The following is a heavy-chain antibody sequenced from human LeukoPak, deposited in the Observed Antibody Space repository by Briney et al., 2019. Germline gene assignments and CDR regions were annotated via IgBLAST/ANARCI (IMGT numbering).Heavy chain of an antibody. CDR3: ARRVEGRLDD. CDR2: IYPGDSDT. J-gene: IGHJ4*02. V-gene: IGHV5-51*01. CDR1: GYIFTNCW. Sequence: GESLKISCKGSGYIFTNCWIGWVRQMPGKGLEWMGIIYPGDSDTTYSPSFQGQVTISADRSFTTAYLQWNSLKASDTAMYYCARRVEGRLDDWGQGTLVTVSS. D-gene: IGHD3-10*01.